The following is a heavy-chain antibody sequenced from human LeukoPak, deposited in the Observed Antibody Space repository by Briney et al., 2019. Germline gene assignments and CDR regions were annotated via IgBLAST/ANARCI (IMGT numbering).Heavy chain of an antibody. CDR1: GFTFSSYA. CDR3: VKVIVTTSEKGGAFHI. V-gene: IGHV3-23*01. CDR2: ISGNGGST. J-gene: IGHJ3*02. Sequence: GGSLRLSCAASGFTFSSYAMTWVRQAPGKGLEGVSTISGNGGSTYYADSVKGRFPISRDNSKNTLYLQMNSLRVEDTAVYYCVKVIVTTSEKGGAFHIWGQGTMVTVSS. D-gene: IGHD5-12*01.